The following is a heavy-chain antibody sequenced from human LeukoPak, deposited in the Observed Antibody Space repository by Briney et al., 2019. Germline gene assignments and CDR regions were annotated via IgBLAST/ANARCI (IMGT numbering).Heavy chain of an antibody. CDR1: GYNITGYA. Sequence: GGLLWLPCAAPGYNITGYAMSWIRRAPGKGLEWVSTITSSGGSTYYADSVKGPFTIFRDNSKNALYLHMNSLRADDTAVYYCARGAFRFRWGQGTLVTVSS. J-gene: IGHJ4*02. V-gene: IGHV3-23*01. CDR3: ARGAFRFR. CDR2: ITSSGGST.